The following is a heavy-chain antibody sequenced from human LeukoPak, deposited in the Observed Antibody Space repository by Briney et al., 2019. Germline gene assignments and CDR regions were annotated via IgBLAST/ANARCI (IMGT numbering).Heavy chain of an antibody. J-gene: IGHJ4*02. CDR1: GFTFSSYS. CDR2: ISSSSSYI. D-gene: IGHD4-17*01. V-gene: IGHV3-21*01. Sequence: GGSLRLSCAASGFTFSSYSMNWVRQAPGKGLEWVSFISSSSSYIYYADSVMGRFTISRDNARNSLYLQMNSLRAEDTAVYYCARDKYGEQYYFDYWGQGTLVTVSS. CDR3: ARDKYGEQYYFDY.